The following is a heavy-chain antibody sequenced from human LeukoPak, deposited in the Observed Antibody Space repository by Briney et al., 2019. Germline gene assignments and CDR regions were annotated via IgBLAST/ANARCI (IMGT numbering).Heavy chain of an antibody. D-gene: IGHD1-1*01. J-gene: IGHJ4*02. Sequence: GGSLRLSCAASGFTFSSYAMPWVRQAPGKGLEWVAVISYDGSNKYYADSVKGRFTISRDNSKNTLYLQMNSLRAEDTAVYYCARVPSPQLGYFDYWGQGTLVTVSS. CDR2: ISYDGSNK. CDR3: ARVPSPQLGYFDY. CDR1: GFTFSSYA. V-gene: IGHV3-30-3*01.